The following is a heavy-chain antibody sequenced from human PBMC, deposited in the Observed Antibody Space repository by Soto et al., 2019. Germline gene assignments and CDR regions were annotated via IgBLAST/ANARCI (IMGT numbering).Heavy chain of an antibody. D-gene: IGHD2-2*02. V-gene: IGHV1-69*13. J-gene: IGHJ5*02. Sequence: SVKVSCKASGGTFSSYAISWVRQAPGQGLEWMGGIVPIFGTANYAQKFQGRVTITADESTSTAYMELSSLRSEDTAVYYCAREGIVVVPAAIGYWFDPWGQGTLVTVSS. CDR3: AREGIVVVPAAIGYWFDP. CDR2: IVPIFGTA. CDR1: GGTFSSYA.